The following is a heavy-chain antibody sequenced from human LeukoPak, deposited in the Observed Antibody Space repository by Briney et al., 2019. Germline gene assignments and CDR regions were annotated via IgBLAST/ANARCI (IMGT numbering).Heavy chain of an antibody. V-gene: IGHV3-23*01. J-gene: IGHJ4*02. D-gene: IGHD3-22*01. CDR1: GFTFSSYG. CDR3: AREPHDSSGYFEY. CDR2: ISGSGGST. Sequence: PGRSLRLSCAASGFTFSSYGMSWVRQAPGKGLEWVSAISGSGGSTYYADSVKGRFTISRDNSKNTLYLQMNSLRAEDTAVYYCAREPHDSSGYFEYWGQGTLVTASS.